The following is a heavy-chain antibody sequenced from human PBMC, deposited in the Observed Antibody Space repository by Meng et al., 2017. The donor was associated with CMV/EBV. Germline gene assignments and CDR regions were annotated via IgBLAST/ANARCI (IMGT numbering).Heavy chain of an antibody. D-gene: IGHD3-10*01. Sequence: GESLKISCAASGFTFSSYGMHWVRQAPGKGLEWVAFIRYDGSNKYYADSVKGRFTISRDNSKTTLYLQMNSLRAEDTAVYYCAKDQWFGELLFYYYGMDVWGQGTTVTVSS. CDR3: AKDQWFGELLFYYYGMDV. CDR1: GFTFSSYG. J-gene: IGHJ6*02. CDR2: IRYDGSNK. V-gene: IGHV3-30*02.